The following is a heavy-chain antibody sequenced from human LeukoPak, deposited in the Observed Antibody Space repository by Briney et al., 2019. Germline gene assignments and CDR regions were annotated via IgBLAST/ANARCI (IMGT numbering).Heavy chain of an antibody. Sequence: SQTLSLTCAISGDSVSINSAAWNWIRQSPSRGLEWLGRTYYRSKWYNDYAVSVKSRITINPDTSKNQFSLQLNSVTPEDTAVYYCARARVAVAGGFDYYYYYGMDVWGKGTTVTVSS. CDR1: GDSVSINSAA. D-gene: IGHD6-19*01. CDR2: TYYRSKWYN. V-gene: IGHV6-1*01. CDR3: ARARVAVAGGFDYYYYYGMDV. J-gene: IGHJ6*04.